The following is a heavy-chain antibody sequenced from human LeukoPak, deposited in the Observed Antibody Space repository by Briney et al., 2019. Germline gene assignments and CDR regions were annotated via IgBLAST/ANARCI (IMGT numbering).Heavy chain of an antibody. CDR2: ISGSGGST. J-gene: IGHJ4*02. CDR1: GFTFSSFG. D-gene: IGHD2-21*02. CDR3: AKDLCGGDCYSTDY. V-gene: IGHV3-23*01. Sequence: GGTLRLSCAASGFTFSSFGMSWVRQAPGKGLEWVSAISGSGGSTYYADSVKGRFTISRDNSKNTLYLQMNSLRAEDTAAYYCAKDLCGGDCYSTDYWGQGTLVTVSS.